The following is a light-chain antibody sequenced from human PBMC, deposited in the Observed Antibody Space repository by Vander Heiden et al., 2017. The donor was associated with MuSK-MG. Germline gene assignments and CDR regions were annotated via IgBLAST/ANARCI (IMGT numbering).Light chain of an antibody. J-gene: IGKJ4*01. V-gene: IGKV3-11*01. CDR3: EQRCNWLT. CDR2: DAY. CDR1: QSVSSY. Sequence: EIVLTQSPASLSLSPGERATLPCRASQSVSSYLAWCQQKPGQAPRLLIYDAYERATGRPARVSGGETGADLTLTISSLEPEDFAVEYGEQRCNWLTFGGGTKVEIK.